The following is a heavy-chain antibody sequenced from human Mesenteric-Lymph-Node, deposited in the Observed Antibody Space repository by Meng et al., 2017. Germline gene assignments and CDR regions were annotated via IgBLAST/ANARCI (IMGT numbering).Heavy chain of an antibody. D-gene: IGHD3-10*01. CDR1: GFLFDDSD. J-gene: IGHJ4*01. CDR3: VRYRTGSSGKSFDS. Sequence: GVSGGGVGKPGGSLRLSCAASGFLFDDSDMSWSRQAPGKGLEWISYINSVGDSIYYADSVKGRFAISRDNVKNSLYLQMNNLRDEDTAVYYCVRYRTGSSGKSFDSWGQGTLVTVSS. CDR2: INSVGDSI. V-gene: IGHV3-11*01.